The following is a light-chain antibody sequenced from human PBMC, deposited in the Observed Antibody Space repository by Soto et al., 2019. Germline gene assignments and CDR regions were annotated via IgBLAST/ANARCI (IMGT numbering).Light chain of an antibody. Sequence: SYFLTQPPSVSVAPGKTARITCGGNNIGSYSVHWYQQKPGQAPVLVIYYDSDRPSGIPERFSGSNSGNTATLTISRVGAGDEADYYCQVWDSSSDWVFGGGTKVTVL. J-gene: IGLJ3*02. CDR2: YDS. V-gene: IGLV3-21*04. CDR3: QVWDSSSDWV. CDR1: NIGSYS.